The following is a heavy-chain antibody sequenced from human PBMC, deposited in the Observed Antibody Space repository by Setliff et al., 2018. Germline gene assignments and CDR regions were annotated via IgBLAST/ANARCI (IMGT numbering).Heavy chain of an antibody. J-gene: IGHJ3*02. CDR3: ARGKLRLGQLSLFYGFDI. CDR1: GDSISSGNW. Sequence: SETLSLTCAVSGDSISSGNWWSWVRQPPEKGLEWIGEIKHSGNTHYNPSLKSRVTISVDKSTNQFSLKLSSVTAADTAIHYFARGKLRLGQLSLFYGFDIWGQGTMVTVSS. D-gene: IGHD3-16*02. CDR2: IKHSGNT. V-gene: IGHV4-4*02.